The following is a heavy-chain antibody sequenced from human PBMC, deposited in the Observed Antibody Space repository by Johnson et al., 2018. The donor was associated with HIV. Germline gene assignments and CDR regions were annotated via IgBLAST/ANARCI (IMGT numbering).Heavy chain of an antibody. J-gene: IGHJ3*02. CDR3: AREGYYSADAFDI. CDR2: ISWNSGSI. Sequence: VQLVESGGGVVQPGRSLRLSCAASGFTFDDYAMHWVRQAPGKGLEWVSGISWNSGSIGYADSVKGRFTISRDNVKNSIYLQLNSLKVEDTAVYYCAREGYYSADAFDIWDQGTMVTVSS. CDR1: GFTFDDYA. V-gene: IGHV3-9*01. D-gene: IGHD3-22*01.